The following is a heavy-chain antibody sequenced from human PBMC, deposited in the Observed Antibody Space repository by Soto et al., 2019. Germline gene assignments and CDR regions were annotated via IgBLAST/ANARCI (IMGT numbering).Heavy chain of an antibody. D-gene: IGHD3-10*01. Sequence: TLSLTCTVSVGSISSGDYYWSWIRQPPGKGLEWIGYIYYSGSTYYNPSLKSRVTISVDTSKNQFSLKLSSVTAADTAVYYCARGRRDVYGMDVWGQGTTVTVSS. CDR3: ARGRRDVYGMDV. CDR2: IYYSGST. J-gene: IGHJ6*02. V-gene: IGHV4-30-4*01. CDR1: VGSISSGDYY.